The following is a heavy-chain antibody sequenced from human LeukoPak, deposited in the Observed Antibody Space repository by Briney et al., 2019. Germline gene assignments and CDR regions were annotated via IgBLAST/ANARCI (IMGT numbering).Heavy chain of an antibody. CDR2: ISYDGSNK. Sequence: GRSLRLSCAASGFTFRSYAMHWVRPAPGKGLEWVAVISYDGSNKYYADSVKGRFSISRDNSKNTLYLQMNSLRAEDTAVYYCARNPYGDYYFDYWGQGTLVTVSS. V-gene: IGHV3-30-3*01. CDR1: GFTFRSYA. J-gene: IGHJ4*02. D-gene: IGHD4-17*01. CDR3: ARNPYGDYYFDY.